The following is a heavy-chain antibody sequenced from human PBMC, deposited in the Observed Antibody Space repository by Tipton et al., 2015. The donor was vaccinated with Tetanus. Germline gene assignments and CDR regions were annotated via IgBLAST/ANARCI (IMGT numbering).Heavy chain of an antibody. CDR1: GGSISSYY. Sequence: TLSLTCTVSGGSISSYYWSWIRQPAGKGLEWIGRIYTSGSTNYNPSLKSRVTMSVDTSKNQFSLKLSSVTAADTAVYYCARGEGGYCSSTSCYPYGVDVWGQGTTVPVSS. V-gene: IGHV4-4*07. CDR3: ARGEGGYCSSTSCYPYGVDV. CDR2: IYTSGST. D-gene: IGHD2-2*01. J-gene: IGHJ6*02.